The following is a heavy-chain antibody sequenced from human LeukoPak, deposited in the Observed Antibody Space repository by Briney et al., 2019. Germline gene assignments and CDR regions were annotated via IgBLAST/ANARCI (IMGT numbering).Heavy chain of an antibody. V-gene: IGHV4-30-2*01. CDR2: IYHSGST. D-gene: IGHD3-22*01. J-gene: IGHJ4*02. Sequence: PSETLSLPCAVSGGSISSGGYSWSWIRQPPGEGLEWIGYIYHSGSTYYNPSLKSRVTISVDRSKNQFSLKLSSVTAADTAVYYCARAHRGYYDSSGYLIDYWGQGTLVTVSS. CDR3: ARAHRGYYDSSGYLIDY. CDR1: GGSISSGGYS.